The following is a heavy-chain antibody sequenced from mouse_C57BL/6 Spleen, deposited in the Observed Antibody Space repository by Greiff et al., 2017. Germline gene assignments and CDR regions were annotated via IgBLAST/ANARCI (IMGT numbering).Heavy chain of an antibody. CDR3: ARSDTTVVAPYYFDY. D-gene: IGHD1-1*01. CDR1: GYTFTSYW. V-gene: IGHV1-72*01. J-gene: IGHJ2*01. Sequence: VQLQQSGAELVKPGASVKLSCKASGYTFTSYWMHWVKQRPGRGLEWIGRIDPNSGGTKYNEKFKSKATLTVDKPSSTAYMQLSSLTSEDSAVYYCARSDTTVVAPYYFDYWGQGTTLTVSS. CDR2: IDPNSGGT.